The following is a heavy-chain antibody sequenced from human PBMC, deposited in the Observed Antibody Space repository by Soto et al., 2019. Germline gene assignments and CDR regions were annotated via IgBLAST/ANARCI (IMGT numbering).Heavy chain of an antibody. CDR1: GYTFTSYA. J-gene: IGHJ5*02. V-gene: IGHV7-4-1*02. D-gene: IGHD2-2*01. CDR3: ARESGRDVVVPAATENWFDP. CDR2: INTNTGNP. Sequence: ASVKVSCKASGYTFTSYAMNWVRQAPGQGLEWMGWINTNTGNPTYAQGFTGRFVFSLDTSVSTAYLQISSLKAEDTAVYYCARESGRDVVVPAATENWFDPWGQGTLVTVSS.